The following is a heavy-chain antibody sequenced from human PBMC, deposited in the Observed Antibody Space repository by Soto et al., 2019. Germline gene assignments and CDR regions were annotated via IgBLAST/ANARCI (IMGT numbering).Heavy chain of an antibody. V-gene: IGHV2-70*11. Sequence: TLSLTCTVSGGSISSDDYYWSWIRQPPGKALEWLARIDWDDDKYYSTSLKTRLTISKDTSKNQVVLTMTNMDPVDTATYYCARIRGGQQLVPWIDYWGQGTLVTVSS. CDR3: ARIRGGQQLVPWIDY. CDR2: IDWDDDK. J-gene: IGHJ4*02. D-gene: IGHD6-13*01. CDR1: GGSISSDDYY.